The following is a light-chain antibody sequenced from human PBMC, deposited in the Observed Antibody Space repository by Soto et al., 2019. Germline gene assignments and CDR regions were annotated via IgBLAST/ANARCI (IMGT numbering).Light chain of an antibody. CDR3: SSYTSSSTLYVV. V-gene: IGLV2-14*01. CDR1: NSDVGGYNY. Sequence: QSALTQPASVSGSPGQSITISCTGTNSDVGGYNYVSWYQQHPGKAPKLMIYDVSDRPSGISSRFSGSKSGNTASLTISGLQAEYEADYYCSSYTSSSTLYVVFGGGTKLTVL. J-gene: IGLJ2*01. CDR2: DVS.